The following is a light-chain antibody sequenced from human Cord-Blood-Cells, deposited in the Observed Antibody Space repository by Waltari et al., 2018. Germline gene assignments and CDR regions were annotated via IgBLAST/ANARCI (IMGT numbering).Light chain of an antibody. J-gene: IGLJ2*01. V-gene: IGLV1-51*02. CDR2: ENN. CDR3: GTWDSSLSAGV. Sequence: QSVLTQPPSVSAAPGQKVTISCSGSSSNIGNNYVSCYQQLPGTAPKLRIYENNKRPSGIPDRFSGSKSGTSATLGITGLQTGDEADYYCGTWDSSLSAGVFGGGTKLTVL. CDR1: SSNIGNNY.